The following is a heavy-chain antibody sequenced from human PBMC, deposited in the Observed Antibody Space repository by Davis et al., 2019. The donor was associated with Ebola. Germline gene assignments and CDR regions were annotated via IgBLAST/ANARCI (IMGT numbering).Heavy chain of an antibody. CDR3: AKGGFLEWFTDY. CDR2: IRYDGSNK. V-gene: IGHV3-30*02. J-gene: IGHJ4*02. CDR1: GFTFSSYG. Sequence: PGGSLRLSCAASGFTFSSYGMHWVRQAPGRGLEWVAFIRYDGSNKYYADSVKGRFTISRDNSKNTLYLQMNSLRAEDTAVYYCAKGGFLEWFTDYWGQGTLVTVSS. D-gene: IGHD3-3*01.